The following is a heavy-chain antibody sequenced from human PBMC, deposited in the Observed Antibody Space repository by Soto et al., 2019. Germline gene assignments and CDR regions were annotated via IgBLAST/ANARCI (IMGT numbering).Heavy chain of an antibody. V-gene: IGHV3-66*01. Sequence: GGSLRLSCAASGFTVSSNYMSWVRQAPGKGPEWVSVISSDGSKYYADSVKVRFTISRDNSKNTLYLQMNSLRAEDTAVYFCAKDVSSDWYYFDYWGQGTLVTVSS. J-gene: IGHJ4*02. D-gene: IGHD6-19*01. CDR3: AKDVSSDWYYFDY. CDR1: GFTVSSNY. CDR2: ISSDGSK.